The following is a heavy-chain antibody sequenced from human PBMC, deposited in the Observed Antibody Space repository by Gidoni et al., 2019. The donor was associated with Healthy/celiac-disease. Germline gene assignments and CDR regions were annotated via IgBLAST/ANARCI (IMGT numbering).Heavy chain of an antibody. V-gene: IGHV3-74*01. CDR2: INSDGSST. CDR1: GFTSISYW. J-gene: IGHJ4*02. Sequence: EVQLVESGGGLVQPGGSLSLSCAASGFTSISYWMPWVRQAPGKGLVWVSRINSDGSSTSYADSVKGRFTISRDNAKNTLYLQMNSLRAEDTAVYYCARDLEYYDYVWGSSWGQGTLVTVSS. D-gene: IGHD3-16*01. CDR3: ARDLEYYDYVWGSS.